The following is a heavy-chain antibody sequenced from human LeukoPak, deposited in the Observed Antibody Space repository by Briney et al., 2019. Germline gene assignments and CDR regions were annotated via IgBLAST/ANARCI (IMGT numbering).Heavy chain of an antibody. J-gene: IGHJ3*02. CDR3: AKVRESMIDAFDI. V-gene: IGHV3-23*01. CDR2: ISATTGRT. CDR1: GFTFSGYA. Sequence: GGSLRLSCAASGFTFSGYAMNWVRRAPGRGLEWVSRISATTGRTYYADSVKGRFTISRDNSKDTLYLRMNSLRTEDTALYYCAKVRESMIDAFDIWGQGTMVTVSA. D-gene: IGHD3-22*01.